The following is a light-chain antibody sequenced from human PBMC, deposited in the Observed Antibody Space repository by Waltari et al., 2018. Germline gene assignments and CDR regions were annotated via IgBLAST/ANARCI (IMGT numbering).Light chain of an antibody. J-gene: IGKJ1*01. CDR2: AAS. V-gene: IGKV3-15*01. Sequence: EVVMTQSPATLSVSPGERATLSCRASQGVGSNLAWDQQKPGQAPRLLIYAASTMANGIPVRFSGSVAGREFTLTIRSLQSEDCAIYYCQQYNNWPETFGQGTKVDIK. CDR3: QQYNNWPET. CDR1: QGVGSN.